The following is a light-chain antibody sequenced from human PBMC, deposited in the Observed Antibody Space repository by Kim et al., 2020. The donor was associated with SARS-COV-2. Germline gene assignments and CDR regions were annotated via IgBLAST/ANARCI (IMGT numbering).Light chain of an antibody. J-gene: IGKJ4*01. CDR1: QSVNSAY. Sequence: EIVLTQSPGTLSLSPGERATLSCRASQSVNSAYLAWYQQKPGQTPRLLIYGASNRATGIPDRFIGSGSGTDFTLTISRLEPEDFAVYFCQQYGNSPPLTFGGGTKVVIK. CDR2: GAS. CDR3: QQYGNSPPLT. V-gene: IGKV3-20*01.